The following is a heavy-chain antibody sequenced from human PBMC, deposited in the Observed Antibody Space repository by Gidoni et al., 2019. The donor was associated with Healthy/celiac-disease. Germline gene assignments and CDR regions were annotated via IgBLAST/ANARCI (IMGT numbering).Heavy chain of an antibody. CDR1: GFTFSRNS. J-gene: IGHJ4*02. V-gene: IGHV3-21*01. Sequence: EVQLVESGGGLVKPGGSLRLSCAASGFTFSRNSMNWVRQAPGKGLEWVSSISSSISYIYYADSVKGRFTISRDNAKNSLYLQMNSLRAEDTAVYYCARGQLGLVPYFDYWGQGTLVTVSS. D-gene: IGHD6-19*01. CDR3: ARGQLGLVPYFDY. CDR2: ISSSISYI.